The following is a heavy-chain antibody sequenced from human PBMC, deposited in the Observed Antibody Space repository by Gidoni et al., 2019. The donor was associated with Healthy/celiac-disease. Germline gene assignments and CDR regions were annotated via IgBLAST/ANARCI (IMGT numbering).Heavy chain of an antibody. CDR1: GLPFDTYA. CDR2: ISWNSGSI. CDR3: AKDIRGGYSYGPIDY. D-gene: IGHD5-18*01. V-gene: IGHV3-9*01. J-gene: IGHJ4*02. Sequence: EVQLVESGGGLVQPGRSVRLACAASGLPFDTYAMHWVRQAPGKGLEWVSGISWNSGSIGYADSVKGRFTISRDNAKNSLYLQMNSLRAEDTALYYCAKDIRGGYSYGPIDYWGQGTLVTVSS.